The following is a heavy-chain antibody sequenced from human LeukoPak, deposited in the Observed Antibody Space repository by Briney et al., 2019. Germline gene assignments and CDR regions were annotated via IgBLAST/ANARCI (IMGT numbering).Heavy chain of an antibody. Sequence: QPGGSLRLSCAASGITLSSYAMTWVRQAPGKGLEWVSLISGSGGTTYYADSVKGRFTISRDNLKNTLDLQLNSLRAEDTAVYYCVKQRGVYLDFDYWGQGTLVTVSS. V-gene: IGHV3-23*01. J-gene: IGHJ4*02. D-gene: IGHD1-26*01. CDR1: GITLSSYA. CDR3: VKQRGVYLDFDY. CDR2: ISGSGGTT.